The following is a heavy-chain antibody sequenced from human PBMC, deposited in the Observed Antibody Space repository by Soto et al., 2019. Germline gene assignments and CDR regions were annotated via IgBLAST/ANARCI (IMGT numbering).Heavy chain of an antibody. CDR2: ISGSGGST. Sequence: EVQLLESGGGLVQPGGSLRLSCAASGFTFSSYAMSWVRQAPGKGLEWVSAISGSGGSTYYADSVKGRFTISRDNSKNTLYLQMNSLSAEDTAVYYCAKDDPDIVVVVAATPYYFDYWGQGTLVTVSS. J-gene: IGHJ4*02. D-gene: IGHD2-15*01. V-gene: IGHV3-23*01. CDR1: GFTFSSYA. CDR3: AKDDPDIVVVVAATPYYFDY.